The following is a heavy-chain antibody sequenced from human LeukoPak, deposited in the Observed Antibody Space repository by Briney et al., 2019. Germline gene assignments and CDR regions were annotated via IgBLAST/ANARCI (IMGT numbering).Heavy chain of an antibody. J-gene: IGHJ4*02. Sequence: SVKVSCKASGGTFSSNVISWARQAPGQGLEWMGRIIPIIGTPDYAQKFQGSVTITADKSTNTAYMELTSLKSDDTAVYYCARAGGSSWYVSLYYWGQGTLVTVSS. CDR3: ARAGGSSWYVSLYY. V-gene: IGHV1-69*04. CDR2: IIPIIGTP. D-gene: IGHD6-13*01. CDR1: GGTFSSNV.